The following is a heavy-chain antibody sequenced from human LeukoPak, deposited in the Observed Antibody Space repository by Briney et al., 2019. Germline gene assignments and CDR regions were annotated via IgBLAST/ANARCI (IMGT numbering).Heavy chain of an antibody. Sequence: GGSLRLSCAASGFTFSGSAMHWVRQASGKGLEWVGRIRSKANSYATAYAASVKGRFTISRDDSKNMAYLQMNSLKTEDTAVYYCTRPRYCSSTSCSRFDYWGQGTLVTVSS. D-gene: IGHD2-2*01. V-gene: IGHV3-73*01. CDR1: GFTFSGSA. CDR2: IRSKANSYAT. J-gene: IGHJ4*02. CDR3: TRPRYCSSTSCSRFDY.